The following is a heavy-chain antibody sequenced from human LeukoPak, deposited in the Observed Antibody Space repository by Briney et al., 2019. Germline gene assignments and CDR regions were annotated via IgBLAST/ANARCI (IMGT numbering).Heavy chain of an antibody. CDR1: GFTFSTYG. J-gene: IGHJ3*02. D-gene: IGHD6-19*01. V-gene: IGHV3-33*01. CDR3: ARANSRWLDGDFAFDI. CDR2: IFYDAYNK. Sequence: GGSLRLSCAASGFTFSTYGMHWVSQAPGKGLEWVAVIFYDAYNKYYADSVKGRFTISRDNSKNTLYLQMDSLRVEDTAVYYCARANSRWLDGDFAFDIWGQGTMVTVSS.